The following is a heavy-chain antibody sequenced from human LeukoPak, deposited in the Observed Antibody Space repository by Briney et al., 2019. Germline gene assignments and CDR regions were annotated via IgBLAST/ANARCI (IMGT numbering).Heavy chain of an antibody. V-gene: IGHV4-34*01. CDR3: ARGRQPLLYYYYMDV. CDR1: GGSISSYY. D-gene: IGHD2-21*02. Sequence: SETLSLTCTVSGGSISSYYWSWIRQPPGKGLEWIGEINHSGSTNYNPSLKSRVTISVDTSKNQFSLKLSSVTAADTAVYYCARGRQPLLYYYYMDVWGKGTTVTVSS. CDR2: INHSGST. J-gene: IGHJ6*03.